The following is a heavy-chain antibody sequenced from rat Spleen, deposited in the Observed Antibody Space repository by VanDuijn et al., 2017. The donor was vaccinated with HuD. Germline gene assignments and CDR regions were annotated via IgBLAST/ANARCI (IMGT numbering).Heavy chain of an antibody. CDR3: AKSDA. CDR2: INTDGGST. J-gene: IGHJ4*01. V-gene: IGHV5-58*01. Sequence: EVQLVESDGGLVQPGRSMKLSCAASGFTFSSYWMYWIRQAPGKGLEWVSSINTDGGSTYYPDSVKGRFTISRDNAENTVYLQMNSLRSEDTATYYCAKSDAWGQGASVTVSS. CDR1: GFTFSSYW.